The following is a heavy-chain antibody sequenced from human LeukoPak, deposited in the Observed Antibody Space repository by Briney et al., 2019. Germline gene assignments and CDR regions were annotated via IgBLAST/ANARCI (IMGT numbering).Heavy chain of an antibody. CDR1: GFSLSTSGAG. J-gene: IGHJ4*02. CDR3: AHRGRLPGTFDY. D-gene: IGHD6-25*01. CDR2: IYWDDDK. Sequence: SGPTLVNPTQTLTLTCTFSGFSLSTSGAGVGWIRQPPGKALEWRALIYWDDDKPYRPALKSSLTITKDTSKNPVVLTMTNMDPVDTATYYCAHRGRLPGTFDYWGQGTLVTVSS. V-gene: IGHV2-5*02.